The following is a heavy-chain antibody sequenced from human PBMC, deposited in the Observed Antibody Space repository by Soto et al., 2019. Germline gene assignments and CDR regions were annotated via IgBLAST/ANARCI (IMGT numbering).Heavy chain of an antibody. D-gene: IGHD6-13*01. CDR1: GFTVSSNY. Sequence: EVQLVETGGGLIQPGGSLRLSCAASGFTVSSNYMSWVRQAPGKGLEWVSVIYSGGSTYYADSVKGRFTISRDNSKNTLYLQMNSLRAEDTAVYYCARGTPVAAAGTGVWYFDLWGRGTLVTVSS. CDR3: ARGTPVAAAGTGVWYFDL. CDR2: IYSGGST. J-gene: IGHJ2*01. V-gene: IGHV3-53*02.